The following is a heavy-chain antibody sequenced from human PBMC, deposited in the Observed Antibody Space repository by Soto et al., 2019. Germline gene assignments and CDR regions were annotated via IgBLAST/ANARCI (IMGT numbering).Heavy chain of an antibody. CDR1: AFTFSTYG. V-gene: IGHV3-23*01. D-gene: IGHD3-22*01. CDR2: ISNSGGST. CDR3: TTDSYSTMIVVRFDY. Sequence: GGSLRLACAASAFTFSTYGMSWVRQAPGKGLEWVSAISNSGGSTSYTGSVRGRFTISRDNSKNTVYLQMNSLRADDTAVYFCTTDSYSTMIVVRFDYWGHGTLVTVSS. J-gene: IGHJ4*01.